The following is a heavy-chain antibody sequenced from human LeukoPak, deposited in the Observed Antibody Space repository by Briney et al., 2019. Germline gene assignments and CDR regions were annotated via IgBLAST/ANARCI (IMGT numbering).Heavy chain of an antibody. CDR3: ARGEPNYYDSSGPVPGYYFDY. D-gene: IGHD3-22*01. CDR1: GGSISSGDYY. CDR2: IYYSGST. Sequence: PSETLSLTCTVSGGSISSGDYYWSWIRQPPGKGLEWIGYIYYSGSTYYNPSLKSRVTISVDTSKNQFSLKLSSVTAADTAVYYCARGEPNYYDSSGPVPGYYFDYWGQGTLVTVSS. V-gene: IGHV4-30-4*01. J-gene: IGHJ4*02.